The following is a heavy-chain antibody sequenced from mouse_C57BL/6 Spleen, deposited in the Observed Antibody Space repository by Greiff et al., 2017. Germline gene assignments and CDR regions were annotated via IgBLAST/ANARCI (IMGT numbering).Heavy chain of an antibody. D-gene: IGHD2-1*01. CDR2: ISSGSSTI. V-gene: IGHV5-17*01. J-gene: IGHJ2*01. CDR1: GFTFSDYG. CDR3: ANGKIGPFDY. Sequence: EVHLVESGGGLVKLGGSLKLSCAASGFTFSDYGMHWVRQAPEKGLEWVAYISSGSSTIYYADTVKGRFTISRDNAKNTLFLQMTSLRSEDTAMYYCANGKIGPFDYWGQGTTLTVSS.